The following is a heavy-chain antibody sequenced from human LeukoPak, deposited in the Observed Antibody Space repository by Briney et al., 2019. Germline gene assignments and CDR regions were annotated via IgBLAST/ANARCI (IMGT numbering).Heavy chain of an antibody. CDR1: GYTFSSYG. CDR2: ISYDGSNK. V-gene: IGHV3-30*03. CDR3: ARPLTGTTCFDY. D-gene: IGHD1-20*01. Sequence: PGGSLRLSCAASGYTFSSYGMHWVRQAPGKGLEWVAVISYDGSNKYYADSVKGRFTISRDNSKNTLYLQMNSLRAEDTAVYYCARPLTGTTCFDYWGQGTLVTVSS. J-gene: IGHJ4*02.